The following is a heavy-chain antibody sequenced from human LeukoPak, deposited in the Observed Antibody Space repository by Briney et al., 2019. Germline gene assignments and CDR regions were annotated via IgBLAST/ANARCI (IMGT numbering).Heavy chain of an antibody. CDR2: VYYSGST. J-gene: IGHJ3*01. CDR1: GGSVRSDSYY. V-gene: IGHV4-61*01. D-gene: IGHD3-22*01. CDR3: VREAATDYYDSSGYYRQTEVFDA. Sequence: SETLSLTCTVSGGSVRSDSYYWSWIRQPPGQGLEWFGYVYYSGSTNYNPSLKSRVTISVDTSKNQFSLKLRSVTAADTAVYYCVREAATDYYDSSGYYRQTEVFDAWGQGTMVTVPS.